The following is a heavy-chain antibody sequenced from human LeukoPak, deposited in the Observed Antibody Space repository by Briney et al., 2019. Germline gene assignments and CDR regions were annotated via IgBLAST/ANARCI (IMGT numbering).Heavy chain of an antibody. V-gene: IGHV3-30-3*01. D-gene: IGHD1-26*01. CDR2: ISYDGSNK. J-gene: IGHJ4*02. CDR1: GFTFSSYA. CDR3: ARDRQWELLGGAFDY. Sequence: GGSLRLSCAASGFTFSSYAMHWVRQAPGKGLEWVAVISYDGSNKYYADSVKGRFTISRDNSKNTLYLQTNSLRAEDTAVYYCARDRQWELLGGAFDYWGQGTLVTVSS.